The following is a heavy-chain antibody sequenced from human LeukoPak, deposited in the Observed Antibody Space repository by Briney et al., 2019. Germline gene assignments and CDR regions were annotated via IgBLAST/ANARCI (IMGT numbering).Heavy chain of an antibody. Sequence: GGSLRLSCAASGFTVSSNYMSWVRQAPGKGLEWVSVIYSGGGSTYYADSVKGRFTISRDNSKNTLYLQMNSLRAEDAAVYYCARDYYGGNSEVISWHFDLWGRGTLVSVSS. D-gene: IGHD4-23*01. CDR3: ARDYYGGNSEVISWHFDL. J-gene: IGHJ2*01. CDR2: IYSGGGST. V-gene: IGHV3-66*01. CDR1: GFTVSSNY.